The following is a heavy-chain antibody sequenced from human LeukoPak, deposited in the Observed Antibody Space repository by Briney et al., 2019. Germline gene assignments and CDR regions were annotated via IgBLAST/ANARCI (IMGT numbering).Heavy chain of an antibody. J-gene: IGHJ4*02. CDR1: GSTFSSYA. Sequence: PGGSLRLSCAASGSTFSSYAMSWVRRAPGKGLEWVSAISGSGGSTYYADSVKGRFTISRDNAKNSLYLQMNSLRAEDTAVYYCARDSAGWFGENYFDYWGQGTLVTVSS. V-gene: IGHV3-23*01. CDR2: ISGSGGST. CDR3: ARDSAGWFGENYFDY. D-gene: IGHD3-10*01.